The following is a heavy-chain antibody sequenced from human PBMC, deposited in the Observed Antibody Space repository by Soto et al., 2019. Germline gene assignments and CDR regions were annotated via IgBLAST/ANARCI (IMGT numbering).Heavy chain of an antibody. Sequence: EVQLVESGGGLVQPGGSLRLSCAASGFTFSSYSMNWVRQAPGKGLEWVSYISSSSSTIYYADSVKGRFTISRDNAKNSLYLQMNSLRAEDTAVYYCAVLRVMTTVTSLVPVWGQGTLVTVSS. CDR2: ISSSSSTI. J-gene: IGHJ4*02. D-gene: IGHD4-17*01. CDR1: GFTFSSYS. CDR3: AVLRVMTTVTSLVPV. V-gene: IGHV3-48*01.